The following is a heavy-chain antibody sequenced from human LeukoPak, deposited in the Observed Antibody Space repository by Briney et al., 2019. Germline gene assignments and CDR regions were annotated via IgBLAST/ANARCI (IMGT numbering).Heavy chain of an antibody. CDR2: INHSGST. CDR3: AKTIFGARGWFDP. J-gene: IGHJ5*02. Sequence: TSETLSLTCAVYSGSFSAYPWSWIRQPPGKGLEWIGEINHSGSTNYNPSLKSRVTISVDTSKNQFSLKLSSVTAADTAVYYCAKTIFGARGWFDPWGQGTLVTVSS. CDR1: SGSFSAYP. V-gene: IGHV4-34*01. D-gene: IGHD3-3*01.